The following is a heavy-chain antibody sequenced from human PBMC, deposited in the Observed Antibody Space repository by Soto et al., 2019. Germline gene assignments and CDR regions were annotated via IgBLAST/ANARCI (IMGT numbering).Heavy chain of an antibody. V-gene: IGHV3-21*01. CDR3: AREGSDCYDSRGYEAFDI. CDR1: GFTFSSYS. Sequence: GGSLRLSCAASGFTFSSYSMNWVRQAPGKGLEWVSSISSSSSYIYYADSVKGRFTISRDNAKNSLYLQMNSLRAEDTAVYYGAREGSDCYDSRGYEAFDIWGQGTMVTVSS. CDR2: ISSSSSYI. J-gene: IGHJ3*02. D-gene: IGHD3-22*01.